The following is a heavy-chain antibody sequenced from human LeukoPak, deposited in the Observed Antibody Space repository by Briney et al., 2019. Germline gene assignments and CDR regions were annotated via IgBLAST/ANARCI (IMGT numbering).Heavy chain of an antibody. CDR3: ARPRNRVYDY. D-gene: IGHD4-11*01. CDR1: TVTFSAHW. J-gene: IGHJ4*02. Sequence: GGSLRFSCAASTVTFSAHWMSWVRQAPGKGLEWVANIKEDGSEKYYVDSVKGRFTVSRDNAENSLYLQMNNLRAEDTAVYYCARPRNRVYDYWGPGSLVTVSS. CDR2: IKEDGSEK. V-gene: IGHV3-7*04.